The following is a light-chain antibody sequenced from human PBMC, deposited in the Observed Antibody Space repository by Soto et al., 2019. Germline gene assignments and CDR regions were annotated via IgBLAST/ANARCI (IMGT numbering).Light chain of an antibody. J-gene: IGKJ1*01. CDR2: AAS. CDR3: QKYDSVPWT. V-gene: IGKV1-27*01. CDR1: QGIRNY. Sequence: DIQMTQSPSSLSESVRDRVTITCRASQGIRNYLAWYQQKPGKVPKLLIYAASTLQSAVPSRFSGSGSGTDFTLTISSLQPEDVATYYCQKYDSVPWTFGQGTKVEVK.